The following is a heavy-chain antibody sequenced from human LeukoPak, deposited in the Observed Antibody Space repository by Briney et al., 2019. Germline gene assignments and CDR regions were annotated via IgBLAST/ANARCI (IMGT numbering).Heavy chain of an antibody. D-gene: IGHD1-7*01. CDR2: IHHTGTT. CDR1: GGSISTDMNY. J-gene: IGHJ2*01. V-gene: IGHV4-39*01. Sequence: PSETLSLTCAVSGGSISTDMNYWGWIRQAPGETLQWLGSIHHTGTTFYNPSLKSRVTTSISTSKIQFSLHRGSVTAADTAVYYCARHGTVDEADWNSEDWYFHIWGRGTLVTVSS. CDR3: ARHGTVDEADWNSEDWYFHI.